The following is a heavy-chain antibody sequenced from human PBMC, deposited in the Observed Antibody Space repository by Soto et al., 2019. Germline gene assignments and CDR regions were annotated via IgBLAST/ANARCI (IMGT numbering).Heavy chain of an antibody. V-gene: IGHV1-18*01. CDR2: ISAYNGNT. CDR1: GYTFNSYG. J-gene: IGHJ4*02. CDR3: ARGDIVVVIAAFDY. D-gene: IGHD2-15*01. Sequence: QVQLVQSGDEVKKPGASVKVSCKASGYTFNSYGISWVRQAPGQGLEWMGWISAYNGNTNYAQKVQGRVTMTTDTSTSTAYVELRSLRSDDTAVYYCARGDIVVVIAAFDYWGQGTLVTVSS.